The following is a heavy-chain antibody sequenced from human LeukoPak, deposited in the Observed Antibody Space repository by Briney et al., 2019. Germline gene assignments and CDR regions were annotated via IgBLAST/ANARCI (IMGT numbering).Heavy chain of an antibody. CDR2: VRSKAYGGTT. CDR3: TRGELSYYYDSSGLFYFDY. Sequence: PGRSLRLSCTASGFTFGDYAMSWVRQAPGKGLEWVGFVRSKAYGGTTEYAASVKGRFTISRDDSRSIAYLLMNSLKTEDTAVYYCTRGELSYYYDSSGLFYFDYWGQGTLVTVSS. D-gene: IGHD3-22*01. J-gene: IGHJ4*02. V-gene: IGHV3-49*04. CDR1: GFTFGDYA.